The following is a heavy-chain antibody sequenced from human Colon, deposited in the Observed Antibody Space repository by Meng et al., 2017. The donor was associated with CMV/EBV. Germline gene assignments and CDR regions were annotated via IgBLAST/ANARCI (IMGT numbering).Heavy chain of an antibody. CDR2: ISYDGSHA. J-gene: IGHJ5*02. V-gene: IGHV3-30-3*01. Sequence: QVRRVESGGGLVQPGRSLRLSCAASGFDFFNSAMHWVRQVPGKGLEWVTIISYDGSHALYADSVKGRFTISRDNSKNTLYLQMNSLRPEDTAVYYCASSFHGSGSPDHWGQGTLVTVSS. D-gene: IGHD3-10*01. CDR3: ASSFHGSGSPDH. CDR1: GFDFFNSA.